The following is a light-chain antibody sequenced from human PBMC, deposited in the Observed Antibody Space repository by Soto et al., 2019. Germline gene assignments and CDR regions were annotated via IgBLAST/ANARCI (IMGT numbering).Light chain of an antibody. V-gene: IGKV3-20*01. J-gene: IGKJ1*01. Sequence: ETVLTQSPGTLSLSPGERATLSCRASQIISNNYLAWYQQKPGQAPRLLIYGASSRVTGIPNRFSGSGSATDFTLTISRLESEDFAVYYCQQYGNIPKTFGQGTKVEIK. CDR1: QIISNNY. CDR2: GAS. CDR3: QQYGNIPKT.